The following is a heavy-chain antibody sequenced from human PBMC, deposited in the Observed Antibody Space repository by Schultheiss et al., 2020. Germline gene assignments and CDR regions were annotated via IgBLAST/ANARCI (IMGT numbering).Heavy chain of an antibody. D-gene: IGHD6-6*01. CDR2: ISGSGGST. CDR1: GFTFSSYG. J-gene: IGHJ6*02. V-gene: IGHV3-NL1*01. CDR3: ARDRSSSSIHYYYGMDV. Sequence: GGSLRLSCAASGFTFSSYGMHWVRQAPGKGLEWVSAISGSGGSTYYADSVKGRFTISRDNSKNTLYLQMNSLRAEDTAVYYCARDRSSSSIHYYYGMDVWGQGTTVTVSS.